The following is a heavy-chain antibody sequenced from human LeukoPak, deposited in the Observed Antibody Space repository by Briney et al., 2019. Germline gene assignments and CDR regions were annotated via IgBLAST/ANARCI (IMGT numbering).Heavy chain of an antibody. J-gene: IGHJ4*02. CDR2: IRNKADRYTI. CDR3: ARSPRGTSLCDY. CDR1: GFTFSDHH. Sequence: GGSLRLSCAASGFTFSDHHMDWVRQAPGKGLEWVARIRNKADRYTIEYAASVKGRFTISRDDSRNSLYLQMNGLKTEDTAVYYCARSPRGTSLCDYWGPGTLVTVSS. V-gene: IGHV3-72*01. D-gene: IGHD1-7*01.